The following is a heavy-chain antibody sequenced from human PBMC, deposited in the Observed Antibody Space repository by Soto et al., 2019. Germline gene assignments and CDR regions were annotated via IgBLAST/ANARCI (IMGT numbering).Heavy chain of an antibody. Sequence: GGSLRLSCAASGFTFSSYNMNWVRQAPGKGLEWVSSISSSSSYIYYADSVKGRFTISRDNAKNSLYLQMNSLRAEDTAVYYCARSSPQQWLAPVYFDYWGQGTLVTVSS. D-gene: IGHD6-19*01. V-gene: IGHV3-21*01. CDR3: ARSSPQQWLAPVYFDY. CDR2: ISSSSSYI. J-gene: IGHJ4*02. CDR1: GFTFSSYN.